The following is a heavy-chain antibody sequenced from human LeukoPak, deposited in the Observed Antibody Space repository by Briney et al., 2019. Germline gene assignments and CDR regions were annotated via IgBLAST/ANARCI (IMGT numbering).Heavy chain of an antibody. J-gene: IGHJ4*02. V-gene: IGHV3-33*01. Sequence: GGSLRLPCAASGFTFSSYGMQWVRQAPGKGLEWVAVIWYDGSNKYHADSVKGRFTISRDNSRNTLYLQMDSLRAEDTAVYYCARWGSSSLDYWGQGTLVTVSS. CDR2: IWYDGSNK. CDR3: ARWGSSSLDY. CDR1: GFTFSSYG. D-gene: IGHD6-6*01.